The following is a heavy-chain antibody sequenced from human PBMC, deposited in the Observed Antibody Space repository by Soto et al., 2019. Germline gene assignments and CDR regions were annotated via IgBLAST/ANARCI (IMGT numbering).Heavy chain of an antibody. Sequence: QVQLVQSGAEVKKPGSSVKVSCKASGGTFSSYAISWVRQAPGHGLEWMGGIIPIFGTANYAQKFQGRVTITADESTSTAYMELSSLRSEDTAVYDCAAYCSGGSCDRSGTDYWGQGTLVTVSS. CDR2: IIPIFGTA. CDR3: AAYCSGGSCDRSGTDY. D-gene: IGHD2-15*01. J-gene: IGHJ4*02. V-gene: IGHV1-69*12. CDR1: GGTFSSYA.